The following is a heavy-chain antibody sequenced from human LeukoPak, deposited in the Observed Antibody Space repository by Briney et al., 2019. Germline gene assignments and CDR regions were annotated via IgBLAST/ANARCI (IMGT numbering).Heavy chain of an antibody. D-gene: IGHD1-26*01. J-gene: IGHJ4*02. CDR2: ISRSGDTM. CDR3: AKGRSFFGRVPFDY. Sequence: WGSLRLSCAASGFTFNNYEMSWVRQSPGKGLEWVSYISRSGDTMYYADSVKGRFTISRDNAKNSLYLQMSSLRVEDTAVYYCAKGRSFFGRVPFDYWGQGTLVAVSS. CDR1: GFTFNNYE. V-gene: IGHV3-48*03.